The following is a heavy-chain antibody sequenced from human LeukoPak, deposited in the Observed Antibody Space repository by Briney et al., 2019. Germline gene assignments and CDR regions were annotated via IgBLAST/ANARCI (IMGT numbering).Heavy chain of an antibody. J-gene: IGHJ4*02. CDR3: ARDLEGIAVAGTAY. D-gene: IGHD6-19*01. Sequence: GGSLRLSCAASGFTFSNYWMTWVRQAPGKGLEWVANIKKDGSEKNYVDSVKGRFTISRDNAKNSLYLQMNSLRAEDTAVYYCARDLEGIAVAGTAYWGQGTLVTVSS. V-gene: IGHV3-7*01. CDR2: IKKDGSEK. CDR1: GFTFSNYW.